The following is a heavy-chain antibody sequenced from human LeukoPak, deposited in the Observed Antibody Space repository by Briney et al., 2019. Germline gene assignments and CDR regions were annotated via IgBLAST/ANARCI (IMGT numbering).Heavy chain of an antibody. Sequence: SVEVSCKAFGGTFSSCAISWVRQAPGQGLEWMGRIIPIFGTANYAQKFQGRVTITTDESTSTAYMELSSLRSEDTAVYYCARDFVSELWPDYFDYWGQGTLVTVSS. J-gene: IGHJ4*02. CDR3: ARDFVSELWPDYFDY. CDR2: IIPIFGTA. CDR1: GGTFSSCA. D-gene: IGHD5-18*01. V-gene: IGHV1-69*05.